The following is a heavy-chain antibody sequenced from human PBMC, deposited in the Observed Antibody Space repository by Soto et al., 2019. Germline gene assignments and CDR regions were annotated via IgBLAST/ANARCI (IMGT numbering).Heavy chain of an antibody. CDR3: ARARVEGTPGYLDY. CDR2: IYYSGST. J-gene: IGHJ4*02. V-gene: IGHV4-39*01. CDR1: GFSISSSSYY. D-gene: IGHD6-25*01. Sequence: SETLCLTCTVSGFSISSSSYYWGWIRQPPGKGLEWIGSIYYSGSTYYNPSLKSRVTISVDTSKNQFSLKLSSVTAADTAVYYCARARVEGTPGYLDYWGQGALVTVSS.